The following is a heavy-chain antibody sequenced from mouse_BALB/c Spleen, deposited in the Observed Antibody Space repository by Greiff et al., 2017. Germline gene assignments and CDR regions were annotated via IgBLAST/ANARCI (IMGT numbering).Heavy chain of an antibody. Sequence: DVKLVESGGGLVKPGGSLKLSCAASGFTFSSYAMSWVRQTPEKRLEWVASISSGGSTYYPDSVKGRFTISRDNARNILYLQMSSLRSEDTAMYYCARGDPADYFDYWGQGTTLTVSS. CDR1: GFTFSSYA. CDR2: ISSGGST. CDR3: ARGDPADYFDY. J-gene: IGHJ2*01. V-gene: IGHV5-6-5*01.